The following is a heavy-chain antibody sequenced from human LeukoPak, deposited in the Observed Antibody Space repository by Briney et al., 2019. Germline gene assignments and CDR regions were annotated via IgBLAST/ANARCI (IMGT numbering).Heavy chain of an antibody. V-gene: IGHV1-69*04. CDR1: GCTFSSYA. CDR2: IIPILGIA. CDR3: AEDPPRGVGATHAAFYI. J-gene: IGHJ3*02. Sequence: GASVKVSCKASGCTFSSYAISWVRQAPGQGLEWMGRIIPILGIANYAPKFQGRVTITADKSTTTAYMELSSLPSEDTAVYYCAEDPPRGVGATHAAFYIWGQRTMVTV. D-gene: IGHD1-26*01.